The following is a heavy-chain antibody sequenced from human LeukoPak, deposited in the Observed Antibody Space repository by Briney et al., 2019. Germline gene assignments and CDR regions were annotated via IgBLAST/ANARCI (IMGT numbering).Heavy chain of an antibody. J-gene: IGHJ4*02. D-gene: IGHD3-10*01. CDR1: GFTFSSYA. V-gene: IGHV3-23*01. CDR2: ISGRGGST. Sequence: GGSLRLSCAASGFTFSSYAMSWVRQAPGKGLEWVSAISGRGGSTYYADSVKGRFTISRDNSKNTLYLQMNSLRAEDTAVYYCAKDQLLWFGELLHGFDYWGQGTLVTVSS. CDR3: AKDQLLWFGELLHGFDY.